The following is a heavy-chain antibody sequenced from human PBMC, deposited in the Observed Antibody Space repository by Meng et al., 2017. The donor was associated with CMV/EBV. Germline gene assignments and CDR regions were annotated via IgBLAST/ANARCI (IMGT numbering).Heavy chain of an antibody. J-gene: IGHJ4*02. Sequence: SGPTLVKPTQTLTLTCTCSGFSHITSGVCVGWIRQPPGKALEWRAVIYWNGDKRYRPSLESRLSITRDTSKNQVVLTMTNMDPVDTATYYCAHRSNFYGSGSRSFDYWGQGTLVTVSS. CDR3: AHRSNFYGSGSRSFDY. CDR1: GFSHITSGVC. CDR2: IYWNGDK. D-gene: IGHD3-10*01. V-gene: IGHV2-5*01.